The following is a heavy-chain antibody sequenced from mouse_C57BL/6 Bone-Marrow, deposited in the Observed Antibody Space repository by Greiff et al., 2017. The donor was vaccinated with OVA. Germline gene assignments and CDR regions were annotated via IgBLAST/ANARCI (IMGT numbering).Heavy chain of an antibody. CDR1: GFNIKDDY. CDR2: IDPENGDT. Sequence: DVKLQESGAELVRPGASVKLSCTASGFNIKDDYMHWVKQRPEQGLEWIGWIDPENGDTEYASKFQGKATITADTSSNTAYLQLSSLTSEDTAVYYCTSLWYPYWGQGTTLTVSS. V-gene: IGHV14-4*01. D-gene: IGHD2-1*01. J-gene: IGHJ2*01. CDR3: TSLWYPY.